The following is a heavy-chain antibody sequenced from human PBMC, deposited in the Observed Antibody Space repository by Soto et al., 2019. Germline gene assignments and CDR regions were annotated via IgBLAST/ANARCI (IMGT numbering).Heavy chain of an antibody. D-gene: IGHD2-15*01. Sequence: SETLSLTCTVTGGSIGSDVYYCSWIRQQPGKGLEWIGHIYYTGSTYYNPSLKSRITISVDTSKNQFSLKLNSVTAADTALYYCARGLCSSGSCYPYYYYYMDVWGKGTTVNVS. CDR2: IYYTGST. J-gene: IGHJ6*03. CDR1: GGSIGSDVYY. V-gene: IGHV4-31*03. CDR3: ARGLCSSGSCYPYYYYYMDV.